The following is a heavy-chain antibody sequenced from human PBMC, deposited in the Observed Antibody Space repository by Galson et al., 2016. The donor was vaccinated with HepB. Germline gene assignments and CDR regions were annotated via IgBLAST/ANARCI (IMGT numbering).Heavy chain of an antibody. J-gene: IGHJ2*01. CDR1: GFAFSAYH. V-gene: IGHV3-48*02. CDR2: ISGSATTI. D-gene: IGHD4-17*01. CDR3: ARIRTAPSGKWYFDL. Sequence: SLRLSCAASGFAFSAYHVFWVRQAPGKGLESISSISGSATTIYYADSVKGRFTISRDNTKNSLYLQMNSLRDEDTAAYFCARIRTAPSGKWYFDLWGRGTLVTDSS.